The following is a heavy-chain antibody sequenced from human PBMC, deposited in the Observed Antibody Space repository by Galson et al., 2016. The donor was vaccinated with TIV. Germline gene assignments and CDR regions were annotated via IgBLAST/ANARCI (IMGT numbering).Heavy chain of an antibody. CDR2: IGSTGRAI. CDR1: GFPFSDYY. J-gene: IGHJ4*02. Sequence: SLRLSCAASGFPFSDYYMSWVRQAPGKGLEWLSYIGSTGRAIYYADSVKGRFIISRDNAKNSLYLQMNSLRIEDTAVYYCARDCSSTNCYTDPIYFDFWGQGALVTVSS. V-gene: IGHV3-11*01. D-gene: IGHD2-2*02. CDR3: ARDCSSTNCYTDPIYFDF.